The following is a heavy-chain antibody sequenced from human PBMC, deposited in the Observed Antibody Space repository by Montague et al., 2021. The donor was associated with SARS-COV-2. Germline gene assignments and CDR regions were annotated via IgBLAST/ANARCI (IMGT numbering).Heavy chain of an antibody. CDR1: GGSISNTNYY. D-gene: IGHD2-21*01. V-gene: IGHV4-39*01. CDR2: IYYDGTT. J-gene: IGHJ4*02. CDR3: VGLRVAIGGHYPLHVDD. Sequence: SETLSLTCAVSGGSISNTNYYWGWVRQPPGMGLEWIGSIYYDGTTYYSPSLESRLTMSVDTSKKQVSLKVKSLTAADTAVYSCVGLRVAIGGHYPLHVDDWGQGTLVTVSP.